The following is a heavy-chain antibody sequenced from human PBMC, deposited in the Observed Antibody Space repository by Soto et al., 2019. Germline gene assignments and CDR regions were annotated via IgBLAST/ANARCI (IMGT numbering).Heavy chain of an antibody. Sequence: PGGSLRLSCVASGFTFSDAWMTWVRQAPGKGLEWVGRIYSKTAGRTTDYAAPVKGRFTISRDDSKNTVYLQMNSLNTEDTALYYCATGALYGSGSYPVWGQGTLVTVSS. J-gene: IGHJ4*02. CDR1: GFTFSDAW. CDR2: IYSKTAGRTT. D-gene: IGHD3-10*01. V-gene: IGHV3-15*01. CDR3: ATGALYGSGSYPV.